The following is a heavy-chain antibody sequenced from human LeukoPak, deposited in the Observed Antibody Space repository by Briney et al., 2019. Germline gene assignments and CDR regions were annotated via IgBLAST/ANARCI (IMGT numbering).Heavy chain of an antibody. V-gene: IGHV3-23*01. CDR1: GFTFSRIA. Sequence: QAGGSLRLSCAASGFTFSRIAMTWVRQAPGKGLEWVSTIRSNGDTAYNADSVRGRFAISRDNSKNALFLQMNSLRVEDTAIYYCAKGQELDDGVFDSWGQGILVTVSS. CDR2: IRSNGDTA. J-gene: IGHJ4*02. CDR3: AKGQELDDGVFDS. D-gene: IGHD1-1*01.